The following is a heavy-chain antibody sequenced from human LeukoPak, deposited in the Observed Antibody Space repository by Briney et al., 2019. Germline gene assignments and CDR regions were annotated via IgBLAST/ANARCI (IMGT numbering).Heavy chain of an antibody. V-gene: IGHV4-4*09. J-gene: IGHJ4*02. Sequence: SETLSLTCTVSGGSISSYYWSWIRQPPGKGLEWIGYIYTSGSTNYNPSLKSRVTTSVDTSKNQFSLKLSSVTAADTAVYYCARALSKMATAALDLHGWGQGTLVTVSS. CDR2: IYTSGST. D-gene: IGHD5-12*01. CDR3: ARALSKMATAALDLHG. CDR1: GGSISSYY.